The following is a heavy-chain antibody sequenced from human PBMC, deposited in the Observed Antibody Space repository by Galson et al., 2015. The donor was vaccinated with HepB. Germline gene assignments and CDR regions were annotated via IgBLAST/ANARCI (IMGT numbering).Heavy chain of an antibody. D-gene: IGHD2-2*01. V-gene: IGHV3-23*01. J-gene: IGHJ4*02. CDR1: GFTFSSAA. Sequence: SLRLSCAAPGFTFSSAAMPWVRQAPGKGLGWVPLISSSGDSTYYADSEKGRFTISRDDSKNTLYLHMNNLRAEDAAVYYCAKDMQATYWGQGTQVTVSS. CDR2: ISSSGDST. CDR3: AKDMQATY.